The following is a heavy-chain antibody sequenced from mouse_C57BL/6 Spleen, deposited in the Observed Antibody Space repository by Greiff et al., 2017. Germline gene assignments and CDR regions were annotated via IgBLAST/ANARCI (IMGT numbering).Heavy chain of an antibody. Sequence: EVKLQESGPGLVKPSQSLSLTCSVTGYSITSGYYWNWIRQFPGNKLEWMGYISYDGSNNYNPSLKNRISITRDTSKNQFFLKLNSVTTEDTATYYCARVGFLPSYFDVWGTGTTVTVSS. CDR2: ISYDGSN. CDR1: GYSITSGYY. D-gene: IGHD2-14*01. V-gene: IGHV3-6*01. CDR3: ARVGFLPSYFDV. J-gene: IGHJ1*03.